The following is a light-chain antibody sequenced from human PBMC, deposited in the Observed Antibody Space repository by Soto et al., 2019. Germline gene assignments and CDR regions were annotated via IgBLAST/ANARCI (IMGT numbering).Light chain of an antibody. V-gene: IGLV2-14*01. Sequence: QSALTQPASVSGSPGQSIAISCTGTSSDVGGYNYVSWYQQHPGKAPKLMIYDVSNRPSGVSNRFSGSTSGNTASLTISGLQTEDEADYYCSSYTSSDTYVFGTGTQLTVL. J-gene: IGLJ1*01. CDR1: SSDVGGYNY. CDR2: DVS. CDR3: SSYTSSDTYV.